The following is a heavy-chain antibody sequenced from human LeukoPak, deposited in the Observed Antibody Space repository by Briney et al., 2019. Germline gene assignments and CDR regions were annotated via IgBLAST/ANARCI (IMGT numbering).Heavy chain of an antibody. CDR2: TYYRSTWYN. CDR3: ARRLTQYDCFDP. J-gene: IGHJ5*02. CDR1: GDSVSNKNTA. D-gene: IGHD2-2*01. Sequence: SQTLSLTCAISGDSVSNKNTAWNWIRQSPSRGLEWLGRTYYRSTWYNDYAVSVRGRITVNPDTSKNQFSLHLYSVTPEDTAVYYCARRLTQYDCFDPWGQGILVTVSS. V-gene: IGHV6-1*01.